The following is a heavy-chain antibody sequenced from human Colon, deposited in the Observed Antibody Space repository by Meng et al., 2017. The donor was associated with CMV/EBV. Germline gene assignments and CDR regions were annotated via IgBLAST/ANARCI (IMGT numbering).Heavy chain of an antibody. CDR3: GTFGGDFDY. J-gene: IGHJ4*02. D-gene: IGHD3-3*01. CDR2: INPYSGDT. V-gene: IGHV1-2*02. Sequence: QARLMHSGAEMREAEASVKASCKASGYTFTGYLIHWVRQAPGQGLEWMGWINPYSGDTIYAQKFEGGVTMTRDASITTAYLELSSLKSDDTAVYYCGTFGGDFDYWGQGTLVTVSS. CDR1: GYTFTGYL.